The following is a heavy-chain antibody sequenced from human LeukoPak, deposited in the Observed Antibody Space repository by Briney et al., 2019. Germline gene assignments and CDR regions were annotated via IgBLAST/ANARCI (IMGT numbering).Heavy chain of an antibody. J-gene: IGHJ2*01. CDR2: IYSNGNT. Sequence: SETLSLTCAVSGASINNNYWTWVRQPPGKGLEWIGYIYSNGNTNYNPSLKGRVTMSIETSKNQFSLQLPSVTAADTAVYYCASGTFDGPLYGTYWYFHVWGRGTLVTVSS. CDR3: ASGTFDGPLYGTYWYFHV. CDR1: GASINNNY. V-gene: IGHV4-59*01. D-gene: IGHD1-14*01.